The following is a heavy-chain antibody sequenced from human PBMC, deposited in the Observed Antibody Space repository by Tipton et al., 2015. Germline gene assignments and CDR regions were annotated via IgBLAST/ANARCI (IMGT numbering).Heavy chain of an antibody. CDR3: ARDLEHGMDV. Sequence: TLSLTCTVSGGSFSDYYWSWIRQSPGGGLEWIGYISYTDGAHYNPALKSRVTISVDTSKNQFSLTLNSVAAADTAVYYCARDLEHGMDVWGHGTTVTVSS. CDR2: ISYTDGA. CDR1: GGSFSDYY. V-gene: IGHV4-59*01. J-gene: IGHJ6*02. D-gene: IGHD5-24*01.